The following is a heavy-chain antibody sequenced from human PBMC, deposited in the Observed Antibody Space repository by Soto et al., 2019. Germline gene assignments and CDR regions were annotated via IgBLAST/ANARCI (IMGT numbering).Heavy chain of an antibody. CDR3: AREMGGPFYFYV. CDR2: INPSGGST. V-gene: IGHV1-46*01. J-gene: IGHJ4*02. CDR1: GYTFTSYY. Sequence: ASVKVSCKASGYTFTSYYMHWVRQAPGQGLEWMGIINPSGGSTSYAQKFQGRVTMTRDTSTSTVFLELTSPTSEDTAVYYCAREMGGPFYFYVWGKGTLVPVAS. D-gene: IGHD3-16*01.